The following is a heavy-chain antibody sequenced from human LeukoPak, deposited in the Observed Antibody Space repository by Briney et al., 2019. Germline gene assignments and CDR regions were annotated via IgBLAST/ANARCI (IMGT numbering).Heavy chain of an antibody. CDR3: ARDDSSGYFFDC. V-gene: IGHV3-30*02. J-gene: IGHJ4*02. CDR2: IRYDGSNK. D-gene: IGHD3-22*01. CDR1: GFTFSSYG. Sequence: GGSLRLSCAASGFTFSSYGMHWVRQAPGKGLEWVAFIRYDGSNKYYADSVKGRFTISRDNSKNTLYLQMNSLRAEDTAVYYCARDDSSGYFFDCWGQGTLVTVSS.